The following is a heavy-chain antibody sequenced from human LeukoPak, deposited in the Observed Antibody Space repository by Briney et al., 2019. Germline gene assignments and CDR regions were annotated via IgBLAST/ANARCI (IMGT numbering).Heavy chain of an antibody. CDR3: ARVLVGCSSTSCQIYYFDY. CDR2: ISAYNGNT. CDR1: GYTFTSYG. V-gene: IGHV1-18*01. Sequence: ASVKVSCKASGYTFTSYGISWVRQAPGQGLEWMGWISAYNGNTNYAQKLQGRATMTTDTSTSTAYMELRSLRSDDTAVYYCARVLVGCSSTSCQIYYFDYWGQGTLVTVSS. D-gene: IGHD2-2*01. J-gene: IGHJ4*02.